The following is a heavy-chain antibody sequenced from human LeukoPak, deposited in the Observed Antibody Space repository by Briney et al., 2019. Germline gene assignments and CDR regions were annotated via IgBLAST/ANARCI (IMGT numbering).Heavy chain of an antibody. CDR3: ARPSMLTGYYYFDY. CDR2: VYYGGST. V-gene: IGHV4-30-4*08. D-gene: IGHD3-9*01. J-gene: IGHJ4*02. CDR1: GGSINSGDYY. Sequence: SETLSLTCTVSGGSINSGDYYWSWIRQYPGKGLEWIGHVYYGGSTYYSPSLKSRVTISVDTSKNQFSLELSSVTATDTAVYFCARPSMLTGYYYFDYWGQGTLVTVSS.